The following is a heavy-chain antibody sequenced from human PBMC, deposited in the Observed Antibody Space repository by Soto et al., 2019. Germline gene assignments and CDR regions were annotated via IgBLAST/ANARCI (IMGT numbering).Heavy chain of an antibody. Sequence: QVQLVQSGAEVKKPGSSVKVSCKASGGTFSSYAISWVRQAPGQGLEWMGGIIPIFGTANYAQKFQGRVNTTADESTSTAYMEMSSLKSEDTAVYYCASSADSSGWYYFEYWGQGTRVTVSS. D-gene: IGHD6-19*01. V-gene: IGHV1-69*12. J-gene: IGHJ4*02. CDR2: IIPIFGTA. CDR1: GGTFSSYA. CDR3: ASSADSSGWYYFEY.